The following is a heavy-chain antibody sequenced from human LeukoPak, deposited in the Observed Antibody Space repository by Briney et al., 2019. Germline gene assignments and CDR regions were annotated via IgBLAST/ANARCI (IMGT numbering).Heavy chain of an antibody. V-gene: IGHV1-69*05. D-gene: IGHD6-13*01. CDR3: ASEKQLGGDYYYYYMDV. CDR1: GGTFSSYA. J-gene: IGHJ6*03. CDR2: IIHIFGTA. Sequence: SVKVSCKASGGTFSSYAISWVRQAPGQEVEWMGGIIHIFGTANYAQKFQGRVTITTDESTSTAYMELSSLRSEDTAVYYCASEKQLGGDYYYYYMDVWGKGTTVTVSS.